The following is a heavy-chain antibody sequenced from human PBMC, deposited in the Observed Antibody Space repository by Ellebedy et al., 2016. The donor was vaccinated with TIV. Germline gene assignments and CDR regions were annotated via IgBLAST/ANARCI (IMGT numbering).Heavy chain of an antibody. J-gene: IGHJ6*02. CDR1: GGTFSSYA. CDR2: IIPIFGTA. Sequence: ASVKVSCKASGGTFSSYAISWVRQAPGQGLEWMGGIIPIFGTANYAQKFQGRVTITADESTSTAYMELSSLRSEDTAVYYCARGPFGSSSSRGYYYYGMDVWGQGTTVTVSS. D-gene: IGHD6-6*01. V-gene: IGHV1-69*13. CDR3: ARGPFGSSSSRGYYYYGMDV.